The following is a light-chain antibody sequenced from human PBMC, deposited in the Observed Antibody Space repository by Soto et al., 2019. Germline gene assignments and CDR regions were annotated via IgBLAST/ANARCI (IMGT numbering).Light chain of an antibody. V-gene: IGLV1-47*01. CDR2: MND. CDR1: SSNIGDNY. J-gene: IGLJ2*01. CDR3: AAWDDSLSGVV. Sequence: QSVLTQPPSASGTPGQRVTISCSGSSSNIGDNYVYWYQLLPGTAPKLLIYMNDRWPSGVRDRFSGSKSGTSASLGISGLRSEDEADYYCAAWDDSLSGVVFGGGTKLTVL.